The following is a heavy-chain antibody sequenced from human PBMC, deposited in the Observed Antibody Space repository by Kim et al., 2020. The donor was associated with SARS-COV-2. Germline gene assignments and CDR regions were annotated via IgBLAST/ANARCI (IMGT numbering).Heavy chain of an antibody. Sequence: SQTLSLTCAVSGDSVSRYIWTWIRQSPSRGLEWLGRTYYTSKLYNDYALSLKSRITIKPDTSKNQVSLQLNSVTPEDTAVYFCARWKFFEYSGQGTLVTV. CDR1: GDSVSRYI. CDR2: TYYTSKLYN. D-gene: IGHD1-1*01. CDR3: ARWKFFEY. J-gene: IGHJ4*02. V-gene: IGHV6-1*01.